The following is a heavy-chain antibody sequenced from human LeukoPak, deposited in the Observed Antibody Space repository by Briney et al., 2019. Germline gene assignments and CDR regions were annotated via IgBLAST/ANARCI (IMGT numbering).Heavy chain of an antibody. V-gene: IGHV4-59*11. CDR3: ARDLLYYFDY. CDR2: IYHSGSI. J-gene: IGHJ4*02. Sequence: SETLSLTCTVSGDSINNHYWSWIRQPPGKGLEWIGYIYHSGSINYNPSLESRLTISVDTSKNQFSLKLNSVTAADTAVYYCARDLLYYFDYWGQGTLVTVSS. CDR1: GDSINNHY.